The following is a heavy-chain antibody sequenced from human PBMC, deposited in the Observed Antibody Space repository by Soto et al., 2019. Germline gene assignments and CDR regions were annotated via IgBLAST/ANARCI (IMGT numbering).Heavy chain of an antibody. CDR1: GYTFTSYW. V-gene: IGHV5-51*01. J-gene: IGHJ6*02. CDR3: ARHELRVGEVLRFLEWWSGMDV. CDR2: IYPGDSDT. D-gene: IGHD3-3*01. Sequence: PGESLKISCNGSGYTFTSYWIGWVRQMPGKGLEWMGIIYPGDSDTRYSPSFQGQVTISADKSISTAYLQWSSLKASDTAMYYCARHELRVGEVLRFLEWWSGMDVWGQGTTDTVSS.